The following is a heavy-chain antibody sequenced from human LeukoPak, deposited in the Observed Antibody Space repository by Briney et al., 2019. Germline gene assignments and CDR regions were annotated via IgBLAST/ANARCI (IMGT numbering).Heavy chain of an antibody. CDR1: GFTFSSYG. V-gene: IGHV3-30*19. Sequence: GGSLRLSCAASGFTFSSYGMHWVRQAPGKGLEWVAVISYDGSNKYYADSVKGRFTISRDNSKNTLYLQMNSLRAEDTAVYYCARGESRITIFGVVLTAFDIWGQGTMVTVSS. CDR3: ARGESRITIFGVVLTAFDI. J-gene: IGHJ3*02. CDR2: ISYDGSNK. D-gene: IGHD3-3*01.